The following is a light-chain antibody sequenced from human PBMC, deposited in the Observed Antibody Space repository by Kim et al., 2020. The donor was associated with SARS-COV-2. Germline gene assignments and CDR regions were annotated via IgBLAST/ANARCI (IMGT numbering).Light chain of an antibody. CDR1: KLGDKY. CDR3: QAWDSSTWV. CDR2: QDR. V-gene: IGLV3-1*01. Sequence: SYELTQPPSVSVSPGQTASITCSGDKLGDKYASWYQQKPGQSPVLVIYQDRKRPSGIPERFSGSNSGNTATLTISGTQAMDEADYYCQAWDSSTWVFGGGTQLTVL. J-gene: IGLJ3*02.